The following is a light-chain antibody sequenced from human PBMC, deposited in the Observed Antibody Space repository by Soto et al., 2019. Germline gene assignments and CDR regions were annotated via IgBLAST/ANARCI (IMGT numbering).Light chain of an antibody. CDR3: ATWDGSLPGEV. V-gene: IGLV2-14*01. Sequence: QSALTQPASVSGSPGQSITISCTGTSSDIGNYDFVSWYQKVPGTAPKAMIYEVSSRPSGVSNRFSGSKSGTSGTLYITGLQTGDEADYYCATWDGSLPGEVFGGGTQLTVL. J-gene: IGLJ2*01. CDR2: EVS. CDR1: SSDIGNYDF.